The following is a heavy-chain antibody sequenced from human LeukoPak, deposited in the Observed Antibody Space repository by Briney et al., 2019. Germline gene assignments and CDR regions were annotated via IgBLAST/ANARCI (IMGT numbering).Heavy chain of an antibody. CDR3: ASTRCTGTSCYLPILD. CDR1: GFTFSTYS. Sequence: PGGSLRLSCAASGFTFSTYSMHWVRQAPGKGLEWITVISNDGNTKFYADSVKGRFTISRDNSKNTLYLQMNSLRAEDTAMYYCASTRCTGTSCYLPILDWGQGILVTVSS. CDR2: ISNDGNTK. D-gene: IGHD2-2*01. V-gene: IGHV3-30-3*01. J-gene: IGHJ4*02.